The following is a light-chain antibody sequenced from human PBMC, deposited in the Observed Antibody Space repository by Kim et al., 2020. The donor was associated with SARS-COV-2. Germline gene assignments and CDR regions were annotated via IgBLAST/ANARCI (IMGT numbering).Light chain of an antibody. CDR3: QSSDSSLSGV. CDR2: ANN. V-gene: IGLV1-40*01. Sequence: GQGVTIPCTVTSSNSGAAYDVHWYQQWPGTAPRLLIYANNNRPSGVPDRFSGSKSGTSASLAITGLQAEDEAVYYCQSSDSSLSGVFGGGTQLTVL. CDR1: SSNSGAAYD. J-gene: IGLJ3*02.